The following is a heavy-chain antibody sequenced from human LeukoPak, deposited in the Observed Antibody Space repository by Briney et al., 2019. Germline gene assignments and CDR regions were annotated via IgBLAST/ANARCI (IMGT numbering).Heavy chain of an antibody. CDR3: ARGDFWSGYYY. Sequence: SETLSLTCTVSGGSISSGGYYWSWTRQHPGKGLEWIGYIYYSGSTYYNPSLKSRVTISVDTSKNQFSLKLSSVTAADTAVYYCARGDFWSGYYYWGQGTLSPSPQ. J-gene: IGHJ4*02. CDR1: GGSISSGGYY. D-gene: IGHD3-3*01. V-gene: IGHV4-31*03. CDR2: IYYSGST.